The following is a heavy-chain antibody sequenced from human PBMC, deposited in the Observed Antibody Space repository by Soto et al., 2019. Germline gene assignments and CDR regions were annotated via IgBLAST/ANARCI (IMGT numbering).Heavy chain of an antibody. CDR1: GFTFSTPS. CDR3: AREPRYCRGGSCSITGDAYDI. D-gene: IGHD2-15*01. Sequence: GGSLRLPCAASGFTFSTPSMNWVRPAPGKGLEWVSAISGSGGSTYYADSVRGRFSLSRDISDNTLHLQMNNLRVEDTAVYYCAREPRYCRGGSCSITGDAYDIWGQGTMVTVSS. CDR2: ISGSGGST. J-gene: IGHJ3*02. V-gene: IGHV3-23*01.